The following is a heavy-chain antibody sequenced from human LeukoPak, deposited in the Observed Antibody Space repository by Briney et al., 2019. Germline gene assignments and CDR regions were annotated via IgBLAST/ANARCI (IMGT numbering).Heavy chain of an antibody. J-gene: IGHJ5*02. CDR2: TYYSGST. D-gene: IGHD2-2*01. CDR3: ARDLAVGCSSTSCYDVWFDP. CDR1: GGSISSYY. V-gene: IGHV4-59*01. Sequence: PSETLSLTCTVSGGSISSYYWSWIRQPPGKGLEWIGYTYYSGSTNYNPSLKSRVTISVDTSKNQFSLKLSSVTAADTAVYYCARDLAVGCSSTSCYDVWFDPWGQGTLVTVSS.